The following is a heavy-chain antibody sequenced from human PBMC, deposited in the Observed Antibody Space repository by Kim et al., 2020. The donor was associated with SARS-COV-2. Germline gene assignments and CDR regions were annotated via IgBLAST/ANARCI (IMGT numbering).Heavy chain of an antibody. D-gene: IGHD3-10*01. CDR2: ISGSGGST. Sequence: GGSLRLSCAASGFTFSSYAMSWVRQAPGKGLEWVSAISGSGGSTYYADSVKGRFTISRDNSKNTLYLQMNSLRAEDTAVYYCAEVSGRLGYYYGMGVWGQGTTVTVSS. J-gene: IGHJ6*02. CDR1: GFTFSSYA. V-gene: IGHV3-23*01. CDR3: AEVSGRLGYYYGMGV.